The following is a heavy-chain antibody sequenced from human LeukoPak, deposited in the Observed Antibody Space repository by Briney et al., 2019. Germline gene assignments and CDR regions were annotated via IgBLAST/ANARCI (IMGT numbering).Heavy chain of an antibody. CDR2: VYYGRSP. J-gene: IGHJ4*02. Sequence: SETLSLTCTVSGDSISRSTYYWAWIRQPPGKGLEWIGSVYYGRSPYFNPSLESRATISVDTPKNHFSLKMSSVTAADTAVYYCARSSGTGTFSYWGQGTLVTVSS. D-gene: IGHD6-25*01. CDR1: GDSISRSTYY. CDR3: ARSSGTGTFSY. V-gene: IGHV4-39*02.